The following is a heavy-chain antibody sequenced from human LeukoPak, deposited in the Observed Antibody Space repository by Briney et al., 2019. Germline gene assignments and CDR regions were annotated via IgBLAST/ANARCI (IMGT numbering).Heavy chain of an antibody. D-gene: IGHD6-13*01. CDR3: ARVIRLGYSSSWFDP. Sequence: SETLSLTCTVSGGSISSSSYYWGWIRQPPGKGLEWIGSIYYSGSTYYNPSLKSRVTISVDTSKNQFSLKLSSVTAADTAVYYCARVIRLGYSSSWFDPWGQGTLVTVSS. CDR2: IYYSGST. CDR1: GGSISSSSYY. J-gene: IGHJ5*02. V-gene: IGHV4-39*07.